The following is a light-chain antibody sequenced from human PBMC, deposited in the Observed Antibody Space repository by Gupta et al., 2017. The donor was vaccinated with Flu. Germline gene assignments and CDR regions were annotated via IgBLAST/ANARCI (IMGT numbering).Light chain of an antibody. V-gene: IGLV1-44*01. J-gene: IGLJ1*01. CDR1: SSNLGSNT. CDR3: ASWADSLNGFV. Sequence: QAVLTQPPSASGTPGQRVTISCSGSSSNLGSNTVNWYQQLPGTAPKLLIYTNNQRPSGVPDRFSCSKSGTSAYLAISGVQSEDEADYYCASWADSLNGFVFGAGTKVTVL. CDR2: TNN.